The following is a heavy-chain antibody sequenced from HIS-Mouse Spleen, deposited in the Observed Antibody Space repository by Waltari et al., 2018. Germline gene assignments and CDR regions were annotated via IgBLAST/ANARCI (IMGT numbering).Heavy chain of an antibody. CDR2: INPNSGGT. Sequence: QVQLVQSGAEVKKPGASVKVSCKACGYTFTGSYLHWVRQAPGQGLEWMGWINPNSGGTNYAQKFQGRVTMTRDTSISTAYMELSRLRSDDTAVYYCARDYYGSGSYYYYYGMDVWGQGTTVTVSS. D-gene: IGHD3-10*01. CDR1: GYTFTGSY. CDR3: ARDYYGSGSYYYYYGMDV. V-gene: IGHV1-2*02. J-gene: IGHJ6*02.